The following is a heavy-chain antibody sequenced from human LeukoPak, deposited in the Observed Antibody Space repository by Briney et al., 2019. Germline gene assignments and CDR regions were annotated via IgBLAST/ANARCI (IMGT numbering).Heavy chain of an antibody. Sequence: GRSLRLSCAASGFTFDDYAMHWVRQAPGKGLEWVSGISWNSGSIGYADSVRGRFTISRDNAKNSLYLQMNSLRAEDTALYYCAKAPETMVRGVVYYYYGMGVWGQGTTVTVSS. J-gene: IGHJ6*02. CDR2: ISWNSGSI. CDR3: AKAPETMVRGVVYYYYGMGV. D-gene: IGHD3-10*01. CDR1: GFTFDDYA. V-gene: IGHV3-9*01.